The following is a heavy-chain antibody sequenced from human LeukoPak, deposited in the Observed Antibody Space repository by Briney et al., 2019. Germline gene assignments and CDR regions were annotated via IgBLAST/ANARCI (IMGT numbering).Heavy chain of an antibody. CDR3: ARRSIAVRPGYHWFDP. Sequence: GASRKISCKGSGYSFTSYWIGWVRQMPGKGLEWMGIIYPGDSDTRYSPSFQGQVTISADKSISTAYLQWSSLKASDTAMYYCARRSIAVRPGYHWFDPWGQGTLVTVSS. J-gene: IGHJ5*02. D-gene: IGHD6-6*01. V-gene: IGHV5-51*01. CDR2: IYPGDSDT. CDR1: GYSFTSYW.